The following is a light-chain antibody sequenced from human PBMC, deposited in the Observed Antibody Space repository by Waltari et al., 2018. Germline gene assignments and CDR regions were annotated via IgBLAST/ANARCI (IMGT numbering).Light chain of an antibody. CDR2: HSS. CDR1: QDISTS. J-gene: IGKJ1*01. CDR3: QQGDTSPPT. Sequence: EIHMTQSPSSVSASVGDRVSMSCRVSQDISTSLAWYQQKSGKAPSLLIYHSSTLQSGVPSRFSGAGTGTDFTLTINNLHPEDFATYFCQQGDTSPPTFGPGTKVELK. V-gene: IGKV1-12*01.